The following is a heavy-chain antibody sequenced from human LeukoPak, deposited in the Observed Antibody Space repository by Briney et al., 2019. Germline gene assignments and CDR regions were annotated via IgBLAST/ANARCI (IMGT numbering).Heavy chain of an antibody. V-gene: IGHV1-2*02. CDR3: ARDQGNYYDFWSGYPLVGYFDY. D-gene: IGHD3-3*01. Sequence: ASVKVSCKASGYTFTGYYMHWVRQAPGQGLEWMGWINPNSGGTNYAQKFQGRVTMTRDTSISTAYMELSRLRSDDTAVYYCARDQGNYYDFWSGYPLVGYFDYWGQGTLVTVSS. CDR2: INPNSGGT. CDR1: GYTFTGYY. J-gene: IGHJ4*02.